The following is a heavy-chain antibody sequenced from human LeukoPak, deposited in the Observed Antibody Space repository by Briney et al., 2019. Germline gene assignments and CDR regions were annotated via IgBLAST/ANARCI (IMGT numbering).Heavy chain of an antibody. J-gene: IGHJ4*02. CDR2: IKSKTDGGTT. V-gene: IGHV3-15*01. D-gene: IGHD6-13*01. CDR3: ANRHTSIWYYFHN. CDR1: GFTFSNAW. Sequence: GGSLRLSCAASGFTFSNAWMSWVRQAPGKGLEWVGRIKSKTDGGTTDYAAPVKGRFTISRDDSKNTLYLQMNSLRAEDTAVYYCANRHTSIWYYFHNWGQGTLVTVSS.